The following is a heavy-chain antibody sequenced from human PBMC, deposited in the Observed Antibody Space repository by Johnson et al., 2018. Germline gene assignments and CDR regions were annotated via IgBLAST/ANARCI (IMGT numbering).Heavy chain of an antibody. Sequence: QVQLVQSGPGLVKPSETLSLRCTVSGGSISSGSHYWSWIRPPAGKRLEYIGRIYPSGRTKYNPSLQSQVTIALDTSKNQFSLTLSSVTPADTAVYYWARVPPYGSNWMDAFDVWGQGTMVTVSS. CDR3: ARVPPYGSNWMDAFDV. CDR1: GGSISSGSHY. V-gene: IGHV4-61*02. J-gene: IGHJ3*01. D-gene: IGHD6-13*01. CDR2: IYPSGRT.